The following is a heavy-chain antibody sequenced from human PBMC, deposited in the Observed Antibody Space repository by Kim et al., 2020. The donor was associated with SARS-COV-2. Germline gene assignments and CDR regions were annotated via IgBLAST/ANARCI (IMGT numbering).Heavy chain of an antibody. V-gene: IGHV4-39*01. CDR2: VYHTGST. CDR1: GGSISSDYY. CDR3: ARHLILVPYDV. D-gene: IGHD3-22*01. J-gene: IGHJ6*02. Sequence: SETLSLTCTVSGGSISSDYYWGWIRQPPGKGMEWIASVYHTGSTYYYPSLKSRVTTSVDPSKNHFSLRMNSVTAADTAVHYCARHLILVPYDVWGQGST.